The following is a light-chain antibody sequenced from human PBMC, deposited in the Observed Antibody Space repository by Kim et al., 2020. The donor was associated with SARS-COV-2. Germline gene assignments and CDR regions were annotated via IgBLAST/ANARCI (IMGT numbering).Light chain of an antibody. CDR2: SAF. J-gene: IGKJ2*01. V-gene: IGKV1-16*02. CDR3: QQYKTFPYT. Sequence: YASVGARVTIPCRGRQDIRILLGWFQQKPGKAPKSLIYSAFTFQSGVPLKFSGRGSGTDFTLPNNSLEPGYFATYYWQQYKTFPYTFGQGTELEI. CDR1: QDIRIL.